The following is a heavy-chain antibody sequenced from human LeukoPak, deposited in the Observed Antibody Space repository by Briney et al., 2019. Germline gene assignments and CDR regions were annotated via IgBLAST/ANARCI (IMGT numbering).Heavy chain of an antibody. CDR3: AREESGSLN. Sequence: GGSLRLSCAASGFTFSSYEMNWVRQAPGKGLEWVSYISSSGSTIYYAESVKGRFTISRDNAKNSLYLQMNSLRAEDTAVYYCAREESGSLNWGQGTLVTVSS. CDR1: GFTFSSYE. V-gene: IGHV3-48*03. D-gene: IGHD1-26*01. J-gene: IGHJ4*02. CDR2: ISSSGSTI.